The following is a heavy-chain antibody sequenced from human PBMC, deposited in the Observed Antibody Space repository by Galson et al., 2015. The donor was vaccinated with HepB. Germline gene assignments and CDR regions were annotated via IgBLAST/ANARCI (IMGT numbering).Heavy chain of an antibody. CDR1: GFTFSSYG. Sequence: SLRLSCAASGFTFSSYGMHWVRQAPGKGLEWVAVISYDGSNKYYADSVKGRFTISRDNSKNTLYLQMNSLRAEDTAVYYCAKTAIHYYDSSGYYSGPIDAFDIWGQGTMVTVSS. CDR2: ISYDGSNK. J-gene: IGHJ3*02. D-gene: IGHD3-22*01. CDR3: AKTAIHYYDSSGYYSGPIDAFDI. V-gene: IGHV3-30*18.